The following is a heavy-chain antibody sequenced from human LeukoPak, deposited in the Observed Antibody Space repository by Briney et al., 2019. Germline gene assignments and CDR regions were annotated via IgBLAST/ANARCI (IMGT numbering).Heavy chain of an antibody. CDR1: GGSISSYY. Sequence: PSETLSLTCTVSGGSISSYYWSWVRQPPGKGLEWIGYIYYSGSTNYNPSLKSRVTISVDTSKNQFSLKLSSVTAADTAVYYCARDGPLYYYGSGSYPYWGQGTLVTVSS. CDR3: ARDGPLYYYGSGSYPY. CDR2: IYYSGST. V-gene: IGHV4-59*01. J-gene: IGHJ4*02. D-gene: IGHD3-10*01.